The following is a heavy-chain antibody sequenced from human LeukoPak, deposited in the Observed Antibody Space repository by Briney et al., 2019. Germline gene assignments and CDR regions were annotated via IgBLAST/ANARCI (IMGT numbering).Heavy chain of an antibody. J-gene: IGHJ4*02. Sequence: GGSLRLSCTDSGFTFRKARMGWGCHSPGERGGRGWGITKKIDGGTTTYTAPVRGTCTISRDEIKDPLYLQMNTLKTDATAVYYCTRGPSPFDSWGQGTLVTVSS. CDR2: ITKKIDGGTT. CDR3: TRGPSPFDS. D-gene: IGHD2-2*01. CDR1: GFTFRKAR. V-gene: IGHV3-15*01.